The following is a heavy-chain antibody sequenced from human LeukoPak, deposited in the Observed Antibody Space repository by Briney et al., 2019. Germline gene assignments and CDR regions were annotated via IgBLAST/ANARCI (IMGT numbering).Heavy chain of an antibody. D-gene: IGHD3-10*01. CDR2: IHHSGSS. CDR3: ARGGNRFGGFYFDY. Sequence: SETLSLTCTVSADSLSSGGHYWAWVRQLPGKGLESIGFIHHSGSSRHNPSLKDRVAISVDASRKQFALRLSSVTAADTAIYYCARGGNRFGGFYFDYWGQGIQVIVSS. V-gene: IGHV4-31*03. J-gene: IGHJ4*02. CDR1: ADSLSSGGHY.